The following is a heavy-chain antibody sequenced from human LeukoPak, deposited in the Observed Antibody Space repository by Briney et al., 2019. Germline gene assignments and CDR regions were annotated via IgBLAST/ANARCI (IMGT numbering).Heavy chain of an antibody. Sequence: ASVKVSCKASGYTFTGYYMHWVRQAPGQGLEWMGWINPNSGGTNYAQKFQGRVTMTRDTSISTAYMELSRLRSDDTAVYYCAREDYGSGSYRIWGQGTLVTVSS. D-gene: IGHD3-10*01. J-gene: IGHJ4*02. CDR1: GYTFTGYY. V-gene: IGHV1-2*02. CDR3: AREDYGSGSYRI. CDR2: INPNSGGT.